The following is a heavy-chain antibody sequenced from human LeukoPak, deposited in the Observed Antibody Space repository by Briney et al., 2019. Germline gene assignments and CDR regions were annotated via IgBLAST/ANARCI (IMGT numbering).Heavy chain of an antibody. CDR2: TYFSGST. D-gene: IGHD2-21*02. CDR1: GGFVNTFY. V-gene: IGHV4-59*02. CDR3: ARGPNTADY. Sequence: PSETLSLTCTVSGGFVNTFYWSWIRQSPGKGLEWLGFTYFSGSTNYNPSLKSRVTISVDTDNNQFSLQLRSVTAGDAAVYFCARGPNTADYWGQGILVTVSS. J-gene: IGHJ4*02.